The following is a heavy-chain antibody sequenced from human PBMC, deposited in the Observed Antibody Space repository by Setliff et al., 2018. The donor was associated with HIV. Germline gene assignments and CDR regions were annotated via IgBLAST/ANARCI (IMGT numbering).Heavy chain of an antibody. CDR1: GYSISSGYY. Sequence: PSETLSLTCAVSGYSISSGYYWGWIRQPPGKGLEWIGSIHHSGSTYYNPSLKSRVSLSVDTSRNQFSLKLTSVTAADTAVYYCARRFYGSIAAASDFDCWGQGTLVTVSS. CDR2: IHHSGST. J-gene: IGHJ4*02. CDR3: ARRFYGSIAAASDFDC. V-gene: IGHV4-38-2*01. D-gene: IGHD6-13*01.